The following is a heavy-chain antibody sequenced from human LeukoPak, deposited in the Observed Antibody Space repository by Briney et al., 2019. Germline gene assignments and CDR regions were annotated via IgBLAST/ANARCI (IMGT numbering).Heavy chain of an antibody. D-gene: IGHD6-19*01. V-gene: IGHV3-48*01. CDR1: GFTFSSYS. CDR2: ISSSSSTI. CDR3: ARDQYSSGWFWFDP. J-gene: IGHJ5*02. Sequence: GGSLRLSCAASGFTFSSYSMNWVRQAPGKGLEWVSYISSSSSTIYYADSVKGRFTISRDNAKNSLYLQMNSLRAEDTAVYYCARDQYSSGWFWFDPWGQGTLVTVSS.